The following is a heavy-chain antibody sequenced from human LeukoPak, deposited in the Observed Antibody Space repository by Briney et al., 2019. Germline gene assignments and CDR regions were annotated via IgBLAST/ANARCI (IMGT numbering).Heavy chain of an antibody. D-gene: IGHD2-15*01. J-gene: IGHJ6*02. Sequence: GESLKISCKGSGYSFTNYWIGWVRQMPGKGLEWMGIIYPGDSDTRYSPSFQGQVTISADKSISTAYLQWSSLKASDTAMYYCARGYCSGGSCSPRLYYYYYGMDVWGQGTTVTVSS. CDR2: IYPGDSDT. CDR3: ARGYCSGGSCSPRLYYYYYGMDV. V-gene: IGHV5-51*01. CDR1: GYSFTNYW.